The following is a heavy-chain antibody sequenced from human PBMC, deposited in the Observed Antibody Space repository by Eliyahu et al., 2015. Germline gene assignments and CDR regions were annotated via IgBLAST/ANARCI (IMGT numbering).Heavy chain of an antibody. CDR1: GFTFSXHD. Sequence: EMQLVESGGGLVQPGXSLRLSCAAPGFTFSXHDXYWARQXPGXGLEYVSAIXSDGGSTYYADSVKGRFTISRDNSMNTLYLQMGSLRAEDMGVYYCARGFSSVAYWGQGTLVIVSS. D-gene: IGHD6-25*01. CDR3: ARGFSSVAY. V-gene: IGHV3-64*07. CDR2: IXSDGGST. J-gene: IGHJ4*02.